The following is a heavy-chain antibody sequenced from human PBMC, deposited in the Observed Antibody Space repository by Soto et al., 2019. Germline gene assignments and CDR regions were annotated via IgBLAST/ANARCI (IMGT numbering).Heavy chain of an antibody. D-gene: IGHD2-21*02. CDR2: ISSSGSTI. CDR3: ARVLVFYGGFDP. CDR1: GFTFTDYY. V-gene: IGHV3-11*01. Sequence: QVQLVESGGGLVKPGGSLRLSCAASGFTFTDYYMSWIRPAPGKGLEWVSYISSSGSTIYYADSVKGRFTISRDNDKKSLYLKMNSLRAEDTAVDYCARVLVFYGGFDPLGQGTLVTVSS. J-gene: IGHJ5*02.